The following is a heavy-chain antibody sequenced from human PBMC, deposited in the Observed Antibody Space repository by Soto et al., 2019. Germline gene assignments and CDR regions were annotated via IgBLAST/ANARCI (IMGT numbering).Heavy chain of an antibody. D-gene: IGHD3-22*01. Sequence: EVQLVESGGGLVKPGGSLRLSCAASGFTFSSYNMNWVRQAPGKGLEWVSFISGGSSYIYYAGSVKGRFTISRDNAKNSLYLQMNSLRAEDSAVYYCARDKYYDSSGDPDSWGQGTLVTVSS. J-gene: IGHJ4*02. CDR1: GFTFSSYN. V-gene: IGHV3-21*01. CDR2: ISGGSSYI. CDR3: ARDKYYDSSGDPDS.